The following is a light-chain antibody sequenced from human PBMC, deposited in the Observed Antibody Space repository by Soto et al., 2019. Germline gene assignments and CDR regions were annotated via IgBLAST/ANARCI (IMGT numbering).Light chain of an antibody. CDR3: SSYAGSNNVV. J-gene: IGLJ2*01. Sequence: QSALTQPPSASGSPGQSVTISCTGTSGNVGGYNYVSWYQQHPGKAPKLMINEVSKRPSGVPDRFSGSKSGNSASLTVSGLQAADEADYYCSSYAGSNNVVFGGGTKVTVL. V-gene: IGLV2-8*01. CDR2: EVS. CDR1: SGNVGGYNY.